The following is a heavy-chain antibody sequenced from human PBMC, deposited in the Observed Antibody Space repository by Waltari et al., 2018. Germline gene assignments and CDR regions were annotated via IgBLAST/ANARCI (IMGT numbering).Heavy chain of an antibody. CDR3: ARVREMATIHYFDY. CDR2: IIPIFGTA. V-gene: IGHV1-69*08. CDR1: GGTFSSYA. D-gene: IGHD5-12*01. J-gene: IGHJ4*02. Sequence: QVQLVQSGAEVKKPGASVKVSCTASGGTFSSYALSWVHRAPGQGLEWMGRIIPIFGTANYAQKFQGRVTITADKSTSTAYMELSSLRSEDTAVYYCARVREMATIHYFDYWGQGTLVTVSS.